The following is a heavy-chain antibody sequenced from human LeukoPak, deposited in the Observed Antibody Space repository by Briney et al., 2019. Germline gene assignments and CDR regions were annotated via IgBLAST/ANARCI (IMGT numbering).Heavy chain of an antibody. CDR3: ASAFGYYFYMDV. J-gene: IGHJ6*03. D-gene: IGHD3-3*01. CDR2: IYYSGST. V-gene: IGHV4-59*01. Sequence: SETLSLTCSVSGGSFTNYYWSWIRQPPGRGLEWIGYIYYSGSTNYNPSLKSRVTISVDTSKNQFSLRLRSVTAADTAVYYCASAFGYYFYMDVWGKGTTVTVSS. CDR1: GGSFTNYY.